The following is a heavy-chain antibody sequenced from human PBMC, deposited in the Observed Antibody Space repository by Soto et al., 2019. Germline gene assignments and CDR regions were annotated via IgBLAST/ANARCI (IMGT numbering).Heavy chain of an antibody. D-gene: IGHD4-4*01. CDR3: ARGSNHFDY. CDR1: GFTFGASA. CDR2: IGSKGETYAT. J-gene: IGHJ4*02. Sequence: PGESLKISCAASGFTFGASALQWVRQASGKGLEWLGRIGSKGETYATTYAASVKGRFTISRDDSKNTLYLQMNSLRAEDTAVYYCARGSNHFDYWGQGTLVTVSS. V-gene: IGHV3-73*01.